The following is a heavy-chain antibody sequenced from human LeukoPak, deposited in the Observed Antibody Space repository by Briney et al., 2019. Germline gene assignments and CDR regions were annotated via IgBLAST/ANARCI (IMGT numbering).Heavy chain of an antibody. CDR3: ARDGRITFGGVIVPYYFDY. CDR1: GYTFTGYY. V-gene: IGHV1-2*02. CDR2: INPNSGGT. Sequence: ASVKVSCKASGYTFTGYYIHWVRQAPGQGLEWMGWINPNSGGTNYAQKLQGRVTMITDTSTSTAYMELRSLRSDDTAVYYCARDGRITFGGVIVPYYFDYWGQGTLVTVSS. D-gene: IGHD3-16*02. J-gene: IGHJ4*02.